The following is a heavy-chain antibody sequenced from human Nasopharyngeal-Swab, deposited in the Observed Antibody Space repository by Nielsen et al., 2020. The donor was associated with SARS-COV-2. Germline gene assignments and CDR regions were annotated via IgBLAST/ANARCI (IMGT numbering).Heavy chain of an antibody. CDR1: GFTFSDYY. CDR2: SSSSSSYT. V-gene: IGHV3-11*06. Sequence: GESLKISCAASGFTFSDYYMYWIRQAPGKGLEWVSYSSSSSSYTNYADSVKGRFTISRDNSKNTLYLQMNSLRAEDTAVYYCASKALGYYYMDVWGKGTTVTVSS. CDR3: ASKALGYYYMDV. D-gene: IGHD3-16*01. J-gene: IGHJ6*03.